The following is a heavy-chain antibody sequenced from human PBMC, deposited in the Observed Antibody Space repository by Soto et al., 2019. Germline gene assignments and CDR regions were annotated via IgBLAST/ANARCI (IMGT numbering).Heavy chain of an antibody. V-gene: IGHV3-64*01. CDR1: VFTLSSYA. CDR3: ARALPYYDFWGGYAWFDP. J-gene: IGHJ5*02. Sequence: EVQLVESGGGLVQPGVSLRLSCSASVFTLSSYAMHWVRQAPGKGLEYVSAISSNGGSTYYANSLKCCFTISRNNSKNNLYIQMRKQRNEEMAVYSCARALPYYDFWGGYAWFDPWGQGPLVTVSS. CDR2: ISSNGGST. D-gene: IGHD3-3*01.